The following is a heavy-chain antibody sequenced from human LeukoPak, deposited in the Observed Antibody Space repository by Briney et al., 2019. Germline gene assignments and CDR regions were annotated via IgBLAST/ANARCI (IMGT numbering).Heavy chain of an antibody. CDR2: IYYSGST. CDR1: GGSISSYY. J-gene: IGHJ6*03. V-gene: IGHV4-59*01. CDR3: ARGGRRYYDFWSGYYSPYYYYMDV. Sequence: SETLSLTCTVSGGSISSYYWSWIRQPPGKGLEWIGYIYYSGSTNYNPSLKSRVTISVDTSKNQFSLKLSSVTAADTAVYYCARGGRRYYDFWSGYYSPYYYYMDVWGKGTTVTVSS. D-gene: IGHD3-3*01.